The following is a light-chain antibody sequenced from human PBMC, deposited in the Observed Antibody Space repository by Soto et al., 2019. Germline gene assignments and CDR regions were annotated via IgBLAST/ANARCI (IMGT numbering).Light chain of an antibody. J-gene: IGLJ1*01. CDR3: FSYTSSTAYV. CDR1: SSDVGGYKY. CDR2: EVS. Sequence: QSALTQPASVSGSPGQSITISCTGTSSDVGGYKYVSWYQLHPGKAPKLMIYEVSNRPSGISNRFSASKSGNTASLTISGLQAEDEDDYYCFSYTSSTAYVFGTGTKVPVL. V-gene: IGLV2-14*01.